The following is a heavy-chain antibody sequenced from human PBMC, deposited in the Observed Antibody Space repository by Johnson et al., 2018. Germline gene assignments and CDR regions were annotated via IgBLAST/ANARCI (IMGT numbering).Heavy chain of an antibody. J-gene: IGHJ3*02. V-gene: IGHV3-66*01. Sequence: VQLVESGGGVVQPGRSLRLSCAASGFTVSSNYMSWVRQAPGKGLEWVSIIYTGGSTYYADSVKGRFTLPRDNSQNTLYLQMNSLRAEDTAVYYCARKRIVGATYGPDAFDIWGQGTMVTVSS. D-gene: IGHD1-26*01. CDR2: IYTGGST. CDR3: ARKRIVGATYGPDAFDI. CDR1: GFTVSSNY.